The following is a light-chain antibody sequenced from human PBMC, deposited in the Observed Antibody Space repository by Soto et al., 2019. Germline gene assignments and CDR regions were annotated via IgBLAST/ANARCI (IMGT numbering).Light chain of an antibody. V-gene: IGKV3-20*01. J-gene: IGKJ1*01. Sequence: EIVLTQSPGTLSLSPGERATLSCRASQSVSSNYLAWYQQKPGQAPRLLIYDASSRATGIPDRFSGSESETDFTLTISRLEPEDFAVYYFQQYGSSPWTFVQGTKMEIK. CDR1: QSVSSNY. CDR3: QQYGSSPWT. CDR2: DAS.